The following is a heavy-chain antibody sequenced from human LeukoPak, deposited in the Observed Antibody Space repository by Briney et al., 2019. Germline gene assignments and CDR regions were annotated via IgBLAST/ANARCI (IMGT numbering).Heavy chain of an antibody. CDR3: ARGGIPTGPYYYFYYMDV. Sequence: GGSLRLSCAASGFTFSSYAMHWVRQAPGKGLVWVSRVKSDGSSTSYADSVKGRFTISRDNSRNTLYLQMNSLRGEDAAVYSCARGGIPTGPYYYFYYMDVWGKGTAVTVSS. V-gene: IGHV3-74*01. D-gene: IGHD3-10*01. CDR1: GFTFSSYA. CDR2: VKSDGSST. J-gene: IGHJ6*03.